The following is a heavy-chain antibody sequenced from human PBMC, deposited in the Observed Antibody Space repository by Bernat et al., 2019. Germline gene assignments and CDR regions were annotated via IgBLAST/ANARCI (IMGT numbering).Heavy chain of an antibody. Sequence: VQLVESGGGLVQPGGSLRLSCAASGFTFSSYCMHWVRQAPGKGLEWVSVIWYDGSNKYYADSVKGRFTISRDNSKNTLYLQMNSLRAEDTAVYYCARIGDHGSYYFDYWGQGTLVTVSS. CDR1: GFTFSSYC. V-gene: IGHV3-33*08. CDR2: IWYDGSNK. J-gene: IGHJ4*02. D-gene: IGHD2-21*02. CDR3: ARIGDHGSYYFDY.